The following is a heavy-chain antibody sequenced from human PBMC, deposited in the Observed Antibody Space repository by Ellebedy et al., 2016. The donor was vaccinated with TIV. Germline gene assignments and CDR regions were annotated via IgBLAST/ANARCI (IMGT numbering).Heavy chain of an antibody. D-gene: IGHD6-19*01. CDR2: ISWNSGSI. V-gene: IGHV3-9*01. Sequence: GGSLRLXXAASGFTFDDYAMHWVRQAPGKGLEWVSGISWNSGSIGYADSVKGRFTISRDNAKNSLYLQMNSLRAEDTALYYCAKDTGYSSGSLNWFDPWGQGTLVTVSS. J-gene: IGHJ5*02. CDR3: AKDTGYSSGSLNWFDP. CDR1: GFTFDDYA.